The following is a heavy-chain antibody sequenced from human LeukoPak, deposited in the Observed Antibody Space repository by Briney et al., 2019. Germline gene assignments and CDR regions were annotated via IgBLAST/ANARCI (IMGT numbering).Heavy chain of an antibody. J-gene: IGHJ4*02. Sequence: PGGSLRLSCAASGFTSTNYAMNWVRQAPGKGLEWVSVPIGSSGSTDYADSVKGRFTISRDNSKNTLFLQMNSLRAEDTAIYYCAKGAYDYIEIGYFDSWGQGTLVAVSS. CDR2: PIGSSGST. CDR1: GFTSTNYA. V-gene: IGHV3-23*01. D-gene: IGHD5-12*01. CDR3: AKGAYDYIEIGYFDS.